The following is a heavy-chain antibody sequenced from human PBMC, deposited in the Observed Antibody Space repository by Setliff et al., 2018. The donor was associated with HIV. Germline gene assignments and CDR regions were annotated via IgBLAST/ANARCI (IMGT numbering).Heavy chain of an antibody. D-gene: IGHD6-6*01. V-gene: IGHV3-13*01. CDR3: TRELNGHTSSHYYFGLDV. CDR1: GFTFSSYW. J-gene: IGHJ6*02. CDR2: IGTGGDT. Sequence: PGGSLRLSCAASGFTFSSYWMHWVRQAPGKGLVWVSAIGTGGDTYYADSVKGRFTISRENAKNSLYLQMNNVRAGDTAVYYCTRELNGHTSSHYYFGLDVWGQGTTVTVSS.